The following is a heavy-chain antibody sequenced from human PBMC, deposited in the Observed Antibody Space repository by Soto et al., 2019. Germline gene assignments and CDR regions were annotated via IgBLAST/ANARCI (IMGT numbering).Heavy chain of an antibody. V-gene: IGHV3-30*18. D-gene: IGHD1-26*01. J-gene: IGHJ6*02. CDR3: AKDVVVGATIVLGDYYYYYGMDV. CDR2: ISYDGSNK. Sequence: LRLSCAASGFTFSSHGMHWVRQAPGKGLEWVAVISYDGSNKYYADSVKGRFTISRDNSKNTLYLQMNSLRAEDTAVYYCAKDVVVGATIVLGDYYYYYGMDVWGQGTTVTVSS. CDR1: GFTFSSHG.